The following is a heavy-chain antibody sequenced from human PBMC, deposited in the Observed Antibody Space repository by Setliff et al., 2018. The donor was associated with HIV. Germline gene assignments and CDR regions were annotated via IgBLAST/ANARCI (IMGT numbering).Heavy chain of an antibody. D-gene: IGHD6-13*01. J-gene: IGHJ6*02. CDR3: ARDSDQAATGRYGMDV. CDR2: INAGNGNT. Sequence: ASVKVSCKASGYTFTSYSMHWVRQAPGQRLEWMGWINAGNGNTKYSQKFQDRVTITRDISAITAYMELSSLRSEDTAVYYCARDSDQAATGRYGMDVWGQGTTVTVSS. CDR1: GYTFTSYS. V-gene: IGHV1-3*01.